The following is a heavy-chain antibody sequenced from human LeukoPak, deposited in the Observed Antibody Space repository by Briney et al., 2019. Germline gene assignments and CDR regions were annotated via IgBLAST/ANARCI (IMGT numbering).Heavy chain of an antibody. J-gene: IGHJ3*02. CDR1: GFTFSSYS. CDR2: ISSSSSYI. Sequence: PGGSLRLSCAASGFTFSSYSMNWVRQAPGKGLEWVSSISSSSSYIYYADSVKGRFTISRDNAKNSLYLQMNSLRAEDTAVYYCARESITGTFDAFDIWGQGTMVTVSS. D-gene: IGHD1-7*01. CDR3: ARESITGTFDAFDI. V-gene: IGHV3-21*01.